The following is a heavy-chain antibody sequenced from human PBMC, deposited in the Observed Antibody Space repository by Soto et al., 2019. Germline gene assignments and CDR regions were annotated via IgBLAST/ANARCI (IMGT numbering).Heavy chain of an antibody. CDR2: IIPIVGTG. D-gene: IGHD2-2*01. CDR3: ARVVILVPTASAHYHYHMDV. V-gene: IGHV1-69*01. CDR1: GGTFSNYA. Sequence: QVQLVQSGAEVRQPGSSVTVSCKASGGTFSNYAISWVRQAPGQGLEWMGGIIPIVGTGSYVQQFQGTVTIAPDDPTTTAYMELSSLRFEDTAVYYWARVVILVPTASAHYHYHMDVWGPGTKVTVSS. J-gene: IGHJ6*02.